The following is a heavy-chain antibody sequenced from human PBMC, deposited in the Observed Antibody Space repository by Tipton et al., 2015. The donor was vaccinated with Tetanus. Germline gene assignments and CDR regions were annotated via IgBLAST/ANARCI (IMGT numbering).Heavy chain of an antibody. V-gene: IGHV4-59*01. D-gene: IGHD5-24*01. CDR1: GGSISSYY. CDR3: ANFRGAFDI. CDR2: IYYSGST. Sequence: TLSLTCTVSGGSISSYYWSWIRQPPGKGLEWIGYIYYSGSTNYNPSLKSRVTISVDTSKNQFSLKLSSVTAADTAVYYCANFRGAFDIWGQGTMVTVSS. J-gene: IGHJ3*02.